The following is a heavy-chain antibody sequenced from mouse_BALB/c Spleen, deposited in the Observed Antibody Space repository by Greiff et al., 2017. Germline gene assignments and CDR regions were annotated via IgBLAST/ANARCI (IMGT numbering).Heavy chain of an antibody. J-gene: IGHJ3*01. D-gene: IGHD2-4*01. CDR3: ARDQGNMITKAWFAY. Sequence: VQGVESGPGLVAPSQSLSITCTVSGFSLTSYGVHWVRQPPGKGLEWLGVIWAGGSTNYNSALMSRLSISKDNSKSQVFLKMNSLQTDDTAMYYCARDQGNMITKAWFAYWGQGTLVTVSA. CDR2: IWAGGST. CDR1: GFSLTSYG. V-gene: IGHV2-9*02.